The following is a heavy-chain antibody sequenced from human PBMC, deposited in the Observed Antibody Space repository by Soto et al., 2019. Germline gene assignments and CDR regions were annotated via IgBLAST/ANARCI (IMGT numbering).Heavy chain of an antibody. CDR2: ISYDGSNK. D-gene: IGHD2-2*01. CDR1: GFTFSSYG. V-gene: IGHV3-30*18. Sequence: SLRLSCAASGFTFSSYGMHWVRQAPGKGLEWEAVISYDGSNKYYADSVKGRFTISRDNSKNTLYLQMNSLRAEDTAVYYCAKGEDIVVVPAAMQDYYYYMDVWGKGTTVTVSS. CDR3: AKGEDIVVVPAAMQDYYYYMDV. J-gene: IGHJ6*03.